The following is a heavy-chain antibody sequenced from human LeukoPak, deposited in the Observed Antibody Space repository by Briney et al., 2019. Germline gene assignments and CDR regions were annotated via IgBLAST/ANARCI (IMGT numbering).Heavy chain of an antibody. Sequence: GRSLRLSCAASGFTFSSYAMHWVRQAPGKGLEWVAVISYDGSNKYYADSVKGRFTISRDNSKNTLYLRMNSLRAEDTAVYYCARDRGQLLRMDVWGKGTTVTVSS. D-gene: IGHD2-2*01. V-gene: IGHV3-30*04. CDR3: ARDRGQLLRMDV. CDR2: ISYDGSNK. CDR1: GFTFSSYA. J-gene: IGHJ6*04.